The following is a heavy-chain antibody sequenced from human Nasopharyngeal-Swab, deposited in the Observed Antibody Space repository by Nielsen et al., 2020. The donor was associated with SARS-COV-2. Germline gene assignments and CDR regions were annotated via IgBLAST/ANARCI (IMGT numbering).Heavy chain of an antibody. D-gene: IGHD3-10*01. CDR2: ISYDESNK. Sequence: GESLKISCAASGFTFSSYAMHWVRQAPGKGLEWVAVISYDESNKYYADSVKGRFTISRDNSKNTLYLQMNSLRAEDTAVYYCARAGSGSYYYGMDVWGQGTTVTVSS. CDR3: ARAGSGSYYYGMDV. CDR1: GFTFSSYA. J-gene: IGHJ6*02. V-gene: IGHV3-30-3*01.